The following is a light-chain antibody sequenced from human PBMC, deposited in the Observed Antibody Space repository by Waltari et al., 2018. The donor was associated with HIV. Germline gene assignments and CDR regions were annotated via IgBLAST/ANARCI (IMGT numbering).Light chain of an antibody. CDR3: AAWDDSLNGWV. CDR1: RSNIGSNT. V-gene: IGLV1-44*01. J-gene: IGLJ3*02. Sequence: QSVLTQPPSASGTPGQRVTISCSGSRSNIGSNTVSWYQQPPGTAPKLFIYGNKQRPSGLPGRFAVSKAGTSASLAISGLQSEEEADYYCAAWDDSLNGWVFGGGTKLTVV. CDR2: GNK.